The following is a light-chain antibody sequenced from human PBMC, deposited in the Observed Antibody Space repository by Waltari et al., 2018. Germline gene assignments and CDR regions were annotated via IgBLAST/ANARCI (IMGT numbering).Light chain of an antibody. J-gene: IGLJ3*02. CDR3: QVWESSSDQGV. Sequence: VLTQPLSMSVTPGQTARMTCWGSNLGGKSVHWYQQRPGQAPVLVVHDSTDRPSGIHGRFSGSISANTAVLTISRVEVVDEADYYCQVWESSSDQGVFGRGTKLTVL. CDR1: NLGGKS. V-gene: IGLV3-21*02. CDR2: DST.